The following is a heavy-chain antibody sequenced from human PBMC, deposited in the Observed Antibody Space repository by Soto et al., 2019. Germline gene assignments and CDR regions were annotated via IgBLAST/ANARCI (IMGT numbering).Heavy chain of an antibody. CDR2: IYYSGST. J-gene: IGHJ4*02. V-gene: IGHV4-30-4*01. D-gene: IGHD3-10*01. CDR1: GGSISSGDYY. CDR3: ARAQGSGFLVS. Sequence: QVQLQESGPGLVKPSQTLSLTCTVSGGSISSGDYYWSWIRQPPGKGLEWIGYIYYSGSTYYNPSLKSRVTISRNTTKNQFTPKLSSVTAADTAVYSCARAQGSGFLVSWGQGTLVTVSS.